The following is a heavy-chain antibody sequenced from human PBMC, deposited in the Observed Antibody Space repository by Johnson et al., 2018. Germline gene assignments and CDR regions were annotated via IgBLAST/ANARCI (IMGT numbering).Heavy chain of an antibody. CDR1: GFTSSRYG. CDR3: AKDKSYYDSSHGMAV. CDR2: ISYDGSNK. Sequence: VQLVECGGGVVQPGRSLRLSCAAYGFTSSRYGMHWVRQAPGKGLEWVAVISYDGSNKYYVDSVKGRFTISRDNSKNTLYMQMNTLSAEDTALYYCAKDKSYYDSSHGMAVWGQGTTVTVSS. D-gene: IGHD3-22*01. V-gene: IGHV3-30*18. J-gene: IGHJ6*02.